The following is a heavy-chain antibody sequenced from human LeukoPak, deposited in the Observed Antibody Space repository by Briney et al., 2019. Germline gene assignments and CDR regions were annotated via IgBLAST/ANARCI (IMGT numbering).Heavy chain of an antibody. CDR1: GGSISSYY. J-gene: IGHJ4*02. V-gene: IGHV4-59*08. Sequence: SETLSLTCTVSGGSISSYYWSWIRQPPGKGLEWIGYIYYSGSTNYNPSLKSRVTISVDTSKNQFSLKLSSVTAADTAVYYCARLPTGSGSYYFDYWGQGTLVTVSS. D-gene: IGHD1-26*01. CDR3: ARLPTGSGSYYFDY. CDR2: IYYSGST.